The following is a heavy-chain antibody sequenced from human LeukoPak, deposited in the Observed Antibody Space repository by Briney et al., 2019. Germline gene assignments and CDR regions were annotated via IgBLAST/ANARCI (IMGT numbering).Heavy chain of an antibody. CDR1: GYTFTSCG. CDR2: ISAYNGNT. Sequence: GASVKVSCKASGYTFTSCGFSWVRQAPGQGLEWMGWISAYNGNTNYAQKLQGRVTMTTDTSTSTAYMELRSLRSDDTAVYYCARDRGQGSGWYVDYWGQGTLVTVSS. V-gene: IGHV1-18*01. CDR3: ARDRGQGSGWYVDY. J-gene: IGHJ4*02. D-gene: IGHD6-19*01.